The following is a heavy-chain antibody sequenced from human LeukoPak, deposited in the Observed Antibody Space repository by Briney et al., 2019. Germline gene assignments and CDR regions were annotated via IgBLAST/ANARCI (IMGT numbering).Heavy chain of an antibody. Sequence: WGSLRLSCAASGFSFGSSVMSWVRQAPGKGLEWVSAITADDGGTNHADPVKGRFTISRDNSKSTLYLQMNSLRAEDTAVYYCVKEDHYGDYVQIDHWGQGTLVTVSS. CDR1: GFSFGSSV. V-gene: IGHV3-23*01. CDR3: VKEDHYGDYVQIDH. D-gene: IGHD4-17*01. CDR2: ITADDGGT. J-gene: IGHJ4*02.